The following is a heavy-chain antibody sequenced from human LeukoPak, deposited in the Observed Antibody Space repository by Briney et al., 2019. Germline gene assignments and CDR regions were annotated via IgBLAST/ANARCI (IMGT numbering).Heavy chain of an antibody. Sequence: ASVKVSCKASGYTFTSYYMHWVRQAPGQGLEWMGWINPNSGGTNYAQKFQGRVTMTRDTSISTAYMELSRLRSDDTAVYYCARDGSGTPPMDVWGKGTTVTVSS. CDR1: GYTFTSYY. J-gene: IGHJ6*03. V-gene: IGHV1-2*02. CDR3: ARDGSGTPPMDV. CDR2: INPNSGGT. D-gene: IGHD3-10*01.